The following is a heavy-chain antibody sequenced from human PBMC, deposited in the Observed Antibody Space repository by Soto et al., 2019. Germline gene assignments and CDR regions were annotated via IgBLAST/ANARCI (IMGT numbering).Heavy chain of an antibody. V-gene: IGHV5-51*01. CDR3: VRRDDYSYYYDMDV. CDR1: GYSFISYW. CDR2: IYPGDSDT. J-gene: IGHJ6*02. Sequence: GESLKISCKGSGYSFISYWIGWVRQMPGKGLEWMGIIYPGDSDTRYSPSFQGRVTISVDKSISTVYLQWSSLKASDTAMYYCVRRDDYSYYYDMDVWGQGTKVNGSS.